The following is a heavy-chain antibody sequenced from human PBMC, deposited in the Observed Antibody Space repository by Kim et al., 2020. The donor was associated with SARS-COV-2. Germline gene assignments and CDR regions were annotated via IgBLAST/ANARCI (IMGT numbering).Heavy chain of an antibody. D-gene: IGHD3-10*01. CDR3: TGPLTIVRGVGFDAFEI. V-gene: IGHV3-48*03. J-gene: IGHJ3*02. CDR2: ISSSGSTI. Sequence: GGSLRLSCAASGFTFSSYEMNWVRQAPGKGLEWVSYISSSGSTIYYADSVKGRFTISRDNAKNSLYLQMNRLRAEDTAVYYCTGPLTIVRGVGFDAFEIRGQGTLVTVSS. CDR1: GFTFSSYE.